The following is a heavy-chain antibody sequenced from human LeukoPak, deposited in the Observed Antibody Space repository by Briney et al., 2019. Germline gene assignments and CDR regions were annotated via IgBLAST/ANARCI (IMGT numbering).Heavy chain of an antibody. Sequence: PSETLSLTCTVSGGSISSSNYYWGWLRQAPGKGLEWIGSIYDSGNTYYNPSLKSRVTIYVDTSKNQFSLKLNSMTAADTAMYYCASGSSSGLLGWFDPWGQGTLVTVSS. CDR1: GGSISSSNYY. D-gene: IGHD6-13*01. CDR3: ASGSSSGLLGWFDP. V-gene: IGHV4-39*01. CDR2: IYDSGNT. J-gene: IGHJ5*02.